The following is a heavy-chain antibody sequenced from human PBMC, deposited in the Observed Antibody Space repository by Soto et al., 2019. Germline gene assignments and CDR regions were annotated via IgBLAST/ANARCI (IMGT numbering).Heavy chain of an antibody. J-gene: IGHJ4*02. D-gene: IGHD2-21*01. Sequence: GGSLRLSCAASGFSFSRYWMYWLRQSPGKGLEWVSRISSDGATASLPDSVEGRFAVSRDNAKSEVFLQMNSLRVDDTGVYFCARVQPDGFPTHFDHWGQGVLVTVSS. V-gene: IGHV3-74*01. CDR3: ARVQPDGFPTHFDH. CDR2: ISSDGATA. CDR1: GFSFSRYW.